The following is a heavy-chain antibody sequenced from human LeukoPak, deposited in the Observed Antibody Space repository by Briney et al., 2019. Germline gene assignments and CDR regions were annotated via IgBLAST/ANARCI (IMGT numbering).Heavy chain of an antibody. V-gene: IGHV3-23*01. CDR1: GFTFSSYA. D-gene: IGHD3-10*01. J-gene: IGHJ4*02. CDR3: AKDPPGPMVRGAPVDY. Sequence: PGGSLRLSCAASGFTFSSYAMSWVRQAPGKGLEWVSAISGSGGSTYYADSVKGRFTISRDNSKNTLYLQMNSLRAEDTAVYYCAKDPPGPMVRGAPVDYWGQGTLVTVSS. CDR2: ISGSGGST.